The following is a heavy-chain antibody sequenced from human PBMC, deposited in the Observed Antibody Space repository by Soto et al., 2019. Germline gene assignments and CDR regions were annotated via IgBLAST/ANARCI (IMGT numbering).Heavy chain of an antibody. CDR1: GYTLRDYS. CDR2: AGTSRKYI. V-gene: IGHV3-48*02. Sequence: GGSLRLSCAAFGYTLRDYSMNWIRQAPGKGLEWISYAGTSRKYIFYSDSVRGRFTISRDDAKDSVYLQLNSLRDEDTAVYYCVRDRDWAFDIWGPGTMVTVSS. CDR3: VRDRDWAFDI. J-gene: IGHJ3*02. D-gene: IGHD3-9*01.